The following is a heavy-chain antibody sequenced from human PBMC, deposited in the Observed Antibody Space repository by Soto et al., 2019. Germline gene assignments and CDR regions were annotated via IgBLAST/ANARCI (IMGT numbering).Heavy chain of an antibody. CDR1: GGTFSSYA. CDR3: ARAPLSWSDYYYYGMDV. Sequence: QVQRVQSGAEGKKPGSSVKVSCKASGGTFSSYAISWVRQAPGQGLEWMGGIIPIFGTANYAQKFQGRVTITADESTSTAYMELSSLRSEDTAVYYCARAPLSWSDYYYYGMDVWGQGTTVTVSS. V-gene: IGHV1-69*01. J-gene: IGHJ6*02. CDR2: IIPIFGTA. D-gene: IGHD2-15*01.